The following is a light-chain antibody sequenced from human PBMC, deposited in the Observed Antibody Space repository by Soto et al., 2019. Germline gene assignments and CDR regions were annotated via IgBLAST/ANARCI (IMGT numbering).Light chain of an antibody. V-gene: IGKV3-20*01. J-gene: IGKJ4*01. CDR1: QSVSSY. CDR3: QQYGSSPPLT. CDR2: GAS. Sequence: EIVLIQSPATLSLSPGERATLSCRASQSVSSYLAWYQQKPGQAPRLLIYGASSRATGIPDRFSGSGSGTDFTLTISRLEPEDFAVYYCQQYGSSPPLTFGGGTKVDIK.